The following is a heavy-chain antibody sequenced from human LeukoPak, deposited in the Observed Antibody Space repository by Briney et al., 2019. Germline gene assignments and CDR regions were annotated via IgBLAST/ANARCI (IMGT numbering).Heavy chain of an antibody. D-gene: IGHD1-26*01. Sequence: PGGSLRLSCAASGFTFSSYGMHWVRQAPGKVLEWVAVISYDGSNKYYADSVKGRFTISRDNSKNTLYLQMNSLRAEDTAVYYCAKELARKGYSGSHYWDYWGQGTLVTVSS. CDR2: ISYDGSNK. J-gene: IGHJ4*02. CDR3: AKELARKGYSGSHYWDY. V-gene: IGHV3-30*18. CDR1: GFTFSSYG.